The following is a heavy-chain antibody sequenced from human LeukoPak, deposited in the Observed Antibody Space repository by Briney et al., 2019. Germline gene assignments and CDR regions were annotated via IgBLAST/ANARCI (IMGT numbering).Heavy chain of an antibody. CDR1: GGSISSGSHY. J-gene: IGHJ4*02. CDR3: ARHSGSFFDY. V-gene: IGHV4-39*01. CDR2: ISESGTT. D-gene: IGHD3-10*01. Sequence: PSETLSLTCTVSGGSISSGSHYWAWIRQPPGKGLEWLATISESGTTYYNPSLKSRVTISVDTSKNQFSLRLGSVTAADTAVYYCARHSGSFFDYWGQGTLVTVSS.